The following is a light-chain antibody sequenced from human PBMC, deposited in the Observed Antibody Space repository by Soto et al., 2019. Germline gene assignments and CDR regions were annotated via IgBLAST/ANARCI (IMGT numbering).Light chain of an antibody. J-gene: IGKJ1*01. CDR1: QSISSW. CDR2: DAS. CDR3: QQYET. V-gene: IGKV1-5*01. Sequence: IQMTQSPSTLSASVGDIVTITCRASQSISSWLAWYQQKPGKAPKLLIYDASSLESGVPSRFSGSGSGTEFTLTISSLQPDDFATYYCQQYETFGQGTKVDIK.